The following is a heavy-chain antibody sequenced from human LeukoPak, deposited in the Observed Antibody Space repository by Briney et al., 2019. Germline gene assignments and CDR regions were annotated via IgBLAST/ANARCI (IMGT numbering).Heavy chain of an antibody. D-gene: IGHD6-19*01. J-gene: IGHJ4*02. V-gene: IGHV3-23*01. CDR3: AILIAVAGPATFY. CDR1: GFTFSSYA. CDR2: ISGSGDST. Sequence: GGSLRLSCAASGFTFSSYAMSWVRQAPGKGLQWVSSISGSGDSTYYADSVKGRFTISRDNSNNTLYLQMNSLRAEDTAVYYCAILIAVAGPATFYWGQGTLVTVSS.